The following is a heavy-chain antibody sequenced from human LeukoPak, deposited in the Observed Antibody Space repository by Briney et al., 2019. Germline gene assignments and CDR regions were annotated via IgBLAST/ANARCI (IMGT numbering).Heavy chain of an antibody. CDR3: ARSRGNIYYYDSSGDQLYFDY. CDR1: GFTSTTAW. Sequence: GGSLRLSCAISGFTSTTAWMTWVRQAPGKGLEWVADIRQDGSDKYYVDSVKGRFIISRDNAKNSLYLQMNSLRAEDTAVYYCARSRGNIYYYDSSGDQLYFDYWGQGTLVTVSS. V-gene: IGHV3-7*01. J-gene: IGHJ4*02. CDR2: IRQDGSDK. D-gene: IGHD3-22*01.